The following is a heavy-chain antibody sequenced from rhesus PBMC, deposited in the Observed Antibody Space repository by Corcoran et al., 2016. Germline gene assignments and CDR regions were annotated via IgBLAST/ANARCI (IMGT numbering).Heavy chain of an antibody. CDR2: IYGSSTST. CDR3: ARGSRYFDY. J-gene: IGHJ4*01. CDR1: GGSISDSYR. Sequence: QVQLQESGPGVVKPSETLSLTCAVSGGSISDSYRCSWIRKPPGKGLEWIGYIYGSSTSTNYNPSLKSRVTISKDTSKNQFSLKLSSVTAADTAVYYCARGSRYFDYWGQGVLVTVSS. V-gene: IGHV4S10*01. D-gene: IGHD2-39*01.